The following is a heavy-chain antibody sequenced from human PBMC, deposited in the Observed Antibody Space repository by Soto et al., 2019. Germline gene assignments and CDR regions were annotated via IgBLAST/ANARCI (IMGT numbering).Heavy chain of an antibody. CDR1: GFSLSTGGVG. CDR3: ARLRRVDYNPFDY. D-gene: IGHD4-4*01. CDR2: IYWNDDK. J-gene: IGHJ4*01. Sequence: QITLKESGPPLVKPTQTLTLTCTFSGFSLSTGGVGVGWIRQPPGKALEWLALIYWNDDKHFSPSLKTRLTITKDTSKNQVVLTITNVDPVHTATYYCARLRRVDYNPFDYWGHGTLVTVSS. V-gene: IGHV2-5*01.